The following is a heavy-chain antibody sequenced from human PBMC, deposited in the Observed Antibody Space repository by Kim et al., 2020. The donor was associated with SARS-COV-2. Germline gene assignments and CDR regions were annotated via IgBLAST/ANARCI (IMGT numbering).Heavy chain of an antibody. V-gene: IGHV3-21*01. CDR3: ARTYYDSSGHHCFDY. D-gene: IGHD3-22*01. J-gene: IGHJ4*02. CDR2: ISSSSSYI. CDR1: GFTFSGYS. Sequence: GGSLRLSCAASGFTFSGYSMNWVRQAPGKGLEWVSSISSSSSYIYYADSVKGRFTISRDNAKNSLYLQMNSLRAEDTAVYYCARTYYDSSGHHCFDYWGQGTLVTVSS.